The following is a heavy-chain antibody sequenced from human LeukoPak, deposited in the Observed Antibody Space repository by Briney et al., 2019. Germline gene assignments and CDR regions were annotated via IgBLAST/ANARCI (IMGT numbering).Heavy chain of an antibody. D-gene: IGHD6-13*01. CDR3: ARDSLLVSGSWYH. J-gene: IGHJ3*01. CDR2: INPNSGGT. CDR1: GYTFTSYY. Sequence: ASVKVSCKASGYTFTSYYMHWVRQAPGQGLEWMGWINPNSGGTNYAQKFQGRVTMTRDTSISTAYMELSRLRSDDTAVYYCARDSLLVSGSWYHWGQGTMVTVSS. V-gene: IGHV1-2*02.